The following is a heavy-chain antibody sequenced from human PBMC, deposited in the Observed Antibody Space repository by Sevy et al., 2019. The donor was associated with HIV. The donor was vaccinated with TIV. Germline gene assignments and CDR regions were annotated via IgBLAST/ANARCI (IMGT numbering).Heavy chain of an antibody. CDR2: INPNSDGT. V-gene: IGHV1-2*06. CDR3: ARGITIFGGDAECFHH. Sequence: ASVKVSCKASGNTFTVYYIHWVRQAPGQGLEYMGRINPNSDGTNYAPKFQGRVTMTTDTSISTAYMELSRLTSDDTAVYYCARGITIFGGDAECFHHWGQGTLVTVSS. J-gene: IGHJ1*01. CDR1: GNTFTVYY. D-gene: IGHD3-3*01.